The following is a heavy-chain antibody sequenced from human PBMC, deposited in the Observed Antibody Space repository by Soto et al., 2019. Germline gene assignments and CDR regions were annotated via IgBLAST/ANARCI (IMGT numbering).Heavy chain of an antibody. D-gene: IGHD2-2*01. V-gene: IGHV3-21*01. Sequence: PGGSLRLSCAASGFTFRSDAMNWVRQARGKWLEWVSPISSSSSYIYYADSVKGRFTISRNNAKNSLYLQINTLRAEDTAVYYCARVSGRNQFDYWGQGTRVTVSS. CDR3: ARVSGRNQFDY. CDR2: ISSSSSYI. J-gene: IGHJ4*02. CDR1: GFTFRSDA.